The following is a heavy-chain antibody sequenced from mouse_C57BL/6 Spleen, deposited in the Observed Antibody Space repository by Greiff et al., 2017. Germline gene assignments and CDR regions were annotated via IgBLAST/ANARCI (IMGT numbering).Heavy chain of an antibody. D-gene: IGHD1-1*01. CDR2: IYPGAGGT. Sequence: VKLVESGAELVKPGASVKISCKASGSAFSSYWLNWVKQRPGKGLEWIGHIYPGAGGTNYNGTFKGTATLTADKSSSTAYMQLSSLTSEGSAVYFWARSDYYGSSDWGKGTTLTVSS. CDR1: GSAFSSYW. CDR3: ARSDYYGSSD. J-gene: IGHJ2*01. V-gene: IGHV1-80*01.